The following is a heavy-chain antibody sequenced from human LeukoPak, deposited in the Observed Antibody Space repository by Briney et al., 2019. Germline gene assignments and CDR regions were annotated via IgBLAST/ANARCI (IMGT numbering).Heavy chain of an antibody. CDR2: INSKSGGT. Sequence: ASVKVSCKASGYMFTGFYMHWVRQAPGQGLEWMGWINSKSGGTNYAQKFQGRVTMTRDTSISAAYMELSRLRSDDTAVYYCARSMAPSGSLYFQHWGQGTLVTVSS. V-gene: IGHV1-2*02. D-gene: IGHD6-13*01. J-gene: IGHJ1*01. CDR1: GYMFTGFY. CDR3: ARSMAPSGSLYFQH.